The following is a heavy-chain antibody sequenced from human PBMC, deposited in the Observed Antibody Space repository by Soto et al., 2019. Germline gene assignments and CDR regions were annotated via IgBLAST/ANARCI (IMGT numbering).Heavy chain of an antibody. J-gene: IGHJ6*02. Sequence: ASVKVSCKASGYTFTSYGSSWVRQAPGQGLEWMGWISAYNGNTNYAQKLQGRVTMTTDTSTSAAYMELRSLRSDDTAVYYCARDSGSYAVGYYYYGMDVWGQGTTVTVS. CDR3: ARDSGSYAVGYYYYGMDV. CDR2: ISAYNGNT. V-gene: IGHV1-18*01. D-gene: IGHD1-26*01. CDR1: GYTFTSYG.